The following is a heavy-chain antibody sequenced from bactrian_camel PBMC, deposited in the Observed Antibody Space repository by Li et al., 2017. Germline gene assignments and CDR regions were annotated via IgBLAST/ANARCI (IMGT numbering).Heavy chain of an antibody. D-gene: IGHD1*01. Sequence: HVQLVESGGGSVQSGGNLRLSCVASKSFYSGLCLGWYRQAPGKAREAVALIGDDGATKYADSVKGRFTISKDAAKNTLDLQMNALNPEDTAVYYCATECLGFRGQYKGWSQGTQVTVS. CDR3: ATECLGFRGQYKG. CDR2: IGDDGAT. V-gene: IGHV3S57*01. J-gene: IGHJ4*01. CDR1: KSFYSGLC.